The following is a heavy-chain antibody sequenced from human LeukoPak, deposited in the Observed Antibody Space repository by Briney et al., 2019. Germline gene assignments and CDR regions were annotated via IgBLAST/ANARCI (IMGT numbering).Heavy chain of an antibody. V-gene: IGHV3-66*01. Sequence: GGSLRLSCAASGFTVSSNYMSWVRQAPGKGPEWVSVIYNNGATYYADSVNGRFTISRDNSKNTLYLQMNSLRAEDTAVYYCAKEPRIQLNENAFDIWGQGTMVTVSS. CDR3: AKEPRIQLNENAFDI. CDR1: GFTVSSNY. D-gene: IGHD5-18*01. J-gene: IGHJ3*02. CDR2: IYNNGAT.